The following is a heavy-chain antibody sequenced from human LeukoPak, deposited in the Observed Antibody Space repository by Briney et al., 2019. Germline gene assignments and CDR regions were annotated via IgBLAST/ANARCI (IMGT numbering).Heavy chain of an antibody. V-gene: IGHV4-39*07. J-gene: IGHJ4*02. CDR2: IYYSGST. Sequence: SETLSLTCTVSGGSISSSSYYWGCIRQPPGKGLEWIGSIYYSGSTYYNPSLKSRVTISVDTSKNQFSLKLSSVTAADTAVYYCARWGGGVKARQFDYWGQGTLVTVSS. CDR1: GGSISSSSYY. D-gene: IGHD3-16*01. CDR3: ARWGGGVKARQFDY.